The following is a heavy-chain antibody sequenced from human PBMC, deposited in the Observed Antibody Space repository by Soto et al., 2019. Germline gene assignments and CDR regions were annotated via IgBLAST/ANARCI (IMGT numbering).Heavy chain of an antibody. J-gene: IGHJ4*02. Sequence: LGGSLRLSCAASGFSFGSYALSWVRQAPGKGLEWVSTISGSDGKTFYADSVKGRFSISRDTSQSTLYLQMNSLRADDTAMYYCARWSYLDYWGQGTRVTVS. CDR3: ARWSYLDY. V-gene: IGHV3-23*01. D-gene: IGHD3-3*01. CDR1: GFSFGSYA. CDR2: ISGSDGKT.